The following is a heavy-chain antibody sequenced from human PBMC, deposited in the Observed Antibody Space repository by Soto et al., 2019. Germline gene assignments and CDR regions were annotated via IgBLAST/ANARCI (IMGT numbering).Heavy chain of an antibody. D-gene: IGHD3-3*01. V-gene: IGHV3-15*07. CDR1: GFTFSNAW. CDR2: IKSKTDGGTT. Sequence: GESLKISCAASGFTFSNAWMNWVRQAPGKGLEWVGRIKSKTDGGTTDYAAPVKGRFTISRDDSKNTLYLQMNSLKTEDTAVYYCTTQTSYYDFWSGSDAHDYWGQGTLVTVSS. J-gene: IGHJ4*02. CDR3: TTQTSYYDFWSGSDAHDY.